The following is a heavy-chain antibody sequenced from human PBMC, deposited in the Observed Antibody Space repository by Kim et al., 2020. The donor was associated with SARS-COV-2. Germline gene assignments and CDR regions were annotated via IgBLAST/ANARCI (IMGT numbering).Heavy chain of an antibody. D-gene: IGHD5-12*01. Sequence: SVKVSCKASGGTFSSYAISWVRQAPGQGLEWMGRIIPILGIANYAQKFQGRVTITADKSTSTAYMELSSLRSEDTAVYYCARVPSAPLEMATPKWDYWGQGTLVTVSS. CDR3: ARVPSAPLEMATPKWDY. CDR2: IIPILGIA. J-gene: IGHJ4*02. CDR1: GGTFSSYA. V-gene: IGHV1-69*04.